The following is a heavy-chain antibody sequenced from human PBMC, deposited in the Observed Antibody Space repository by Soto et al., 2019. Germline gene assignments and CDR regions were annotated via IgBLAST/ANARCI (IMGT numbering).Heavy chain of an antibody. CDR3: AKERSSGWSFDY. D-gene: IGHD6-19*01. J-gene: IGHJ4*02. CDR1: GFTFSTYA. CDR2: ISGSGDST. Sequence: EVQLLESGGGLVQPGGSLRLSCAASGFTFSTYAMNWVRQAPGKGLEGVSGISGSGDSTYYADSVKGRFTVSRDNSKNTLYRQMNSLRGEDTAVFYCAKERSSGWSFDYWGQGPLVTVSP. V-gene: IGHV3-23*01.